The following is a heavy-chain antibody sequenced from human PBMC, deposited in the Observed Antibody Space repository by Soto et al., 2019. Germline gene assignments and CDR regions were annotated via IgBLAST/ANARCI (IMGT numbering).Heavy chain of an antibody. CDR3: ARGGFVVAPAAISSDDY. D-gene: IGHD2-2*01. J-gene: IGHJ4*02. CDR2: INPSGGST. Sequence: QVQLVQSGAEVKKPGASVKVSCKASGYTFTSYYMHWVRQAPGQGLEWMGIINPSGGSTSYAQKFQGRVTMTRDTSTSTVYMELSSLRSEDTAVYYCARGGFVVAPAAISSDDYWGQGTLVTVSS. CDR1: GYTFTSYY. V-gene: IGHV1-46*03.